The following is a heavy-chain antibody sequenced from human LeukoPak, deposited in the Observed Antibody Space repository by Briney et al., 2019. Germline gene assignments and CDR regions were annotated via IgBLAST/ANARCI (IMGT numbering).Heavy chain of an antibody. Sequence: SETLSLTCTVSGYTISSGYYWGWIRQSPGKGPEWVGSAYYSGNTYYNPSLKSRLTISVDTSKNQFSLKLSSVTVADTAVYYCARDLFSSGWYFWYFDLWGRGTLVTVSS. CDR2: AYYSGNT. J-gene: IGHJ2*01. D-gene: IGHD6-19*01. CDR1: GYTISSGYY. CDR3: ARDLFSSGWYFWYFDL. V-gene: IGHV4-38-2*02.